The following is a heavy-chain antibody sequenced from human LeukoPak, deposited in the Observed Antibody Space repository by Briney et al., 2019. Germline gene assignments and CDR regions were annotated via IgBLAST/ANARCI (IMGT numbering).Heavy chain of an antibody. CDR2: INPGGVHT. D-gene: IGHD5-24*01. V-gene: IGHV1-46*01. Sequence: ASVQVSCQPSGYTLTKSYIQRVRQAPAQRREWMGLINPGGVHTDYPLKFQGRETMTSDTTPRTESMDPSSVSCEGPTIYYCASIRDGYNDAYDIWGQGTVVTVPS. J-gene: IGHJ3*02. CDR3: ASIRDGYNDAYDI. CDR1: GYTLTKSY.